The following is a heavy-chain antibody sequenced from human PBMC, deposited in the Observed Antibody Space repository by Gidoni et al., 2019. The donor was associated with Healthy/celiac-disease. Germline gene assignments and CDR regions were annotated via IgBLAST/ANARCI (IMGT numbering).Heavy chain of an antibody. J-gene: IGHJ4*02. Sequence: QVQLGQYGAEVKKPGASVKDACKASGYPFTSYGISWVRQAPGQGLEWMGWISAYTGNTNYAQQLQGRVTMTPDTSTSTTYMGLRSLRSDDTAVYYCARDGIEVDYWGQGTLVTVSS. CDR3: ARDGIEVDY. D-gene: IGHD1-20*01. CDR1: GYPFTSYG. V-gene: IGHV1-18*04. CDR2: ISAYTGNT.